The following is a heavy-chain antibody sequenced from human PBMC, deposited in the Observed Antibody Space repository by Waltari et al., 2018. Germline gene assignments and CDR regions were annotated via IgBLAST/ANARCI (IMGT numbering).Heavy chain of an antibody. V-gene: IGHV1-46*03. J-gene: IGHJ4*02. CDR2: LSPSGAGT. Sequence: QFQLVQSGAEVKKPGASVKVSCEASGFTLSNYYVHWVRQAPGQGLAWMALLSPSGAGTRYAEKFRCRVTVTRDTSTSTVYMDLSSLRSEDTAVYYCATFVSGSFTFPDYWGQGTLVTVSS. CDR3: ATFVSGSFTFPDY. D-gene: IGHD3-16*01. CDR1: GFTLSNYY.